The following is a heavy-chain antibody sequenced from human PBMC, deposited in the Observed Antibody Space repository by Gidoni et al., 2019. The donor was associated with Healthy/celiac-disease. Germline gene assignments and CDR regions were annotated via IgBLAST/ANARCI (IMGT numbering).Heavy chain of an antibody. Sequence: QLQLQESGPGLVKPSETLSLTCTVSGGSISSSSYYWGWIRQPPGKGLEWFGSIYYSGSTYYNPSLKSRVTISVDTSKNQFSLKLSSVTAADTAVYYCARRGGASTVWFDPWGQGTLVTVSS. V-gene: IGHV4-39*01. CDR3: ARRGGASTVWFDP. D-gene: IGHD3-16*01. CDR2: IYYSGST. CDR1: GGSISSSSYY. J-gene: IGHJ5*02.